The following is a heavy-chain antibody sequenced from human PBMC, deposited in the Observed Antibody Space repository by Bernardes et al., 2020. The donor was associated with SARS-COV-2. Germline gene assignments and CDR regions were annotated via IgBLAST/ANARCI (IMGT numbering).Heavy chain of an antibody. V-gene: IGHV3-30*18. J-gene: IGHJ6*02. D-gene: IGHD3-3*01. CDR1: GFTFSSYG. CDR2: ISYDGSNK. Sequence: GGSLRLSCAASGFTFSSYGMHWVRQAPGKGLEWVAVISYDGSNKYYADSVKGRFTISRDNSKNTLYLQMNSLRAEDTAVYYCAKVFGFGVGGMDVWGQGTTVTVSS. CDR3: AKVFGFGVGGMDV.